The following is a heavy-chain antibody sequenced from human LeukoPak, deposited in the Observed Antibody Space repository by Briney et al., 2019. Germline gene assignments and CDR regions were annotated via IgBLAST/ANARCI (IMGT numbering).Heavy chain of an antibody. CDR1: GGSIGSYY. J-gene: IGHJ4*02. V-gene: IGHV4-59*01. Sequence: PWETLKVSCTVSGGSIGSYYWNWIRQAPGKGLEWIGYIHYSGSTNHNSSLKSRVTISVDTSKNQYSLKLSSVTAADTAVYYCARDGVAGGFDYWGQGTLVTVSS. D-gene: IGHD6-19*01. CDR2: IHYSGST. CDR3: ARDGVAGGFDY.